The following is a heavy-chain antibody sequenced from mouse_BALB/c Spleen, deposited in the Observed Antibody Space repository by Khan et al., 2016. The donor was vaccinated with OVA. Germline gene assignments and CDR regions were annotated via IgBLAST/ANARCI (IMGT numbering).Heavy chain of an antibody. CDR1: GYTFTSYV. V-gene: IGHV1S136*01. CDR2: IFPYNDDT. Sequence: VQLQQSGPELVKPGASVRMSCKASGYTFTSYVMHWVKQKPGQGLEWIGYIFPYNDDTKYNEKFKGKATLTSDKSSSTAYMVLSSLTSEDSAVYYCAKDNRYDVYFDYWGQGNTLTGSS. CDR3: AKDNRYDVYFDY. J-gene: IGHJ2*01. D-gene: IGHD2-14*01.